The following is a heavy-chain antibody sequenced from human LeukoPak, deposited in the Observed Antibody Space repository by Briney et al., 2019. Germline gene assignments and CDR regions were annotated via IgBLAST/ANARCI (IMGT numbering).Heavy chain of an antibody. CDR3: ARDGPAQMVDFDY. CDR2: LHPNNGAT. V-gene: IGHV1-2*02. Sequence: DSVKVSCKASGYTFTGSGWYLYWLRQAPGQGLECVGWLHPNNGATGYAQRFQGRVAMTTDTSISTAYMELSRLRPDDTAIYYWARDGPAQMVDFDYWGQGTLVTVSS. J-gene: IGHJ4*02. CDR1: GYTFTGSGWY. D-gene: IGHD3-10*01.